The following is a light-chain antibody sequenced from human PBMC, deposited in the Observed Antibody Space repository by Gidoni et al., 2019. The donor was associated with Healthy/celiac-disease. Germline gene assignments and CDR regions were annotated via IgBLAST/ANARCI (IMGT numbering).Light chain of an antibody. CDR3: QQSYSTPPS. J-gene: IGKJ4*01. V-gene: IGKV1-39*01. CDR2: AAS. Sequence: DIQMTQSPSSLSASVVDIVTITCRASQSIRSYLNWYQQKPGKAPKLLIYAASSLQSGVPSRFSGSGSGTDFTLTISSLQPEDFATYYCQQSYSTPPSFGGGTKVEIK. CDR1: QSIRSY.